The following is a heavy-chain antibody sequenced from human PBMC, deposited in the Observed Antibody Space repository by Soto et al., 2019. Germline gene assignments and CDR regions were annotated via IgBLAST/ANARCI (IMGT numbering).Heavy chain of an antibody. J-gene: IGHJ4*02. D-gene: IGHD3-3*01. CDR3: ARDADPSYYDFWSGYFDY. Sequence: QVQLVESGGGVVQPGRSLRLSCAASGFTFSSYGMHWVRQAPGKGLEWVAVIWYDGSNKYYADSVKGRFTISRDNSKNTLYLQMNSLRAEDTAVYYCARDADPSYYDFWSGYFDYWGQGTLVTVSS. CDR2: IWYDGSNK. V-gene: IGHV3-33*01. CDR1: GFTFSSYG.